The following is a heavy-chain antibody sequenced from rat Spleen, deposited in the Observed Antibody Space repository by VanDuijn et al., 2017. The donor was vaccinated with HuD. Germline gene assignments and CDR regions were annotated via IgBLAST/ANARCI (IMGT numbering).Heavy chain of an antibody. CDR2: ISSGGGAT. D-gene: IGHD1-12*02. CDR1: GFSFSSFP. V-gene: IGHV5-46*01. CDR3: TTVRWGDY. Sequence: EVQLVESGGGLVQPGRSLKLSCAASGFSFSSFPMAWVRQAPKKGLEWVATISSGGGATYYSDSVKGRFTISRDNSRNTLYLQMDSLRSDDTATYYCTTVRWGDYWGQGVMVTVSS. J-gene: IGHJ2*01.